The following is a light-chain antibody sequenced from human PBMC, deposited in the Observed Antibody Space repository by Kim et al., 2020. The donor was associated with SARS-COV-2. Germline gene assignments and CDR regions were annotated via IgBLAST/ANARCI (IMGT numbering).Light chain of an antibody. J-gene: IGLJ3*02. CDR1: TGAVTSGHY. V-gene: IGLV7-46*01. CDR2: HTS. Sequence: PGGTVMLTCGSSTGAVTSGHYPYWFQQNPGQAPRTLIYHTSNKQSWTPARFSGSLVGGKAALTLSGAQPEDEAEYYCLLSYSGARVFGGGTQLTVL. CDR3: LLSYSGARV.